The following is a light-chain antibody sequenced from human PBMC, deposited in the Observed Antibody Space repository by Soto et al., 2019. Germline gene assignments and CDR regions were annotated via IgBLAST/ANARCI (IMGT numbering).Light chain of an antibody. CDR3: MQGTHGPHT. Sequence: DVLLTQTPLSLPFTPGEPASISCRSSQSLLDSDDGNTYLDWYLQRPGQSPQLLIYTLSYRASGVPDRFSVSGSDTDFTLKISRVEAEDFGVYHCMQGTHGPHTFGQGTRLEI. J-gene: IGKJ5*01. V-gene: IGKV2-40*01. CDR2: TLS. CDR1: QSLLDSDDGNTY.